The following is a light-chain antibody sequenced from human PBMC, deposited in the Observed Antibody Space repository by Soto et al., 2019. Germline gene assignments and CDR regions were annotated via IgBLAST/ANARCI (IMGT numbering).Light chain of an antibody. J-gene: IGKJ4*01. V-gene: IGKV1-12*01. Sequence: DIQMTQSPSSVSASVGDRVTITCRASQGISRWLAWYQQKPGKAPKLLIYGASSVQSGVPSRFSGSGSGTDFTLTISRLQPEDFATYYCQQADSFPLTFGGGTKVEIK. CDR1: QGISRW. CDR2: GAS. CDR3: QQADSFPLT.